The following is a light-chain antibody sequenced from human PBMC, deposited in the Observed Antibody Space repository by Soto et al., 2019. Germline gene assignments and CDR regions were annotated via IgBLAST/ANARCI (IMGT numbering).Light chain of an antibody. Sequence: DIQMTQSPSSLSASVGDRVTITCRASQDIRNDLGWYQQKPGKAPKRLIYAASSLQSGVPSRFSGGGSGTEFSLTIDGLHPEDYATDYCLRHNDYPPTLGHGTKVDI. CDR3: LRHNDYPPT. V-gene: IGKV1-17*01. CDR1: QDIRND. CDR2: AAS. J-gene: IGKJ1*01.